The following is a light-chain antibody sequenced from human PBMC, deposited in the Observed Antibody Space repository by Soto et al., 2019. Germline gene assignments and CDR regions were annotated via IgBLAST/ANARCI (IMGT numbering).Light chain of an antibody. J-gene: IGKJ4*01. V-gene: IGKV1-5*01. CDR3: HQYNSYCLT. CDR2: DAS. CDR1: QSISSW. Sequence: DIQMTQSPSTLSAAVGDRVTITGRASQSISSWLAWYQQKPGKAPKLLIYDASSLERGVPSRFSGSGSGTEFTLTISSLQPDDCASYYCHQYNSYCLTFGGGTKVEVK.